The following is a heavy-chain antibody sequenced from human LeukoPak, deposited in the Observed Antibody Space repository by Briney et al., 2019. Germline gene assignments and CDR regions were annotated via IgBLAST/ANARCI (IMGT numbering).Heavy chain of an antibody. J-gene: IGHJ5*02. CDR3: ARASGNNYYGSGSFGNWFDP. Sequence: GGSLRLSCAASGFTVSSNYMSWVRQAPGKGLEWVSVIYSGGSTYYADSVKGRFTISRDNSKNTLYLQMNSLRAEDTAVYYCARASGNNYYGSGSFGNWFDPWGQGTLVTVSS. CDR2: IYSGGST. CDR1: GFTVSSNY. V-gene: IGHV3-66*01. D-gene: IGHD3-10*01.